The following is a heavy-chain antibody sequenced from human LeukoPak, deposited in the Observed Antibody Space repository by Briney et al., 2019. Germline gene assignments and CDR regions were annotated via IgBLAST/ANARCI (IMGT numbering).Heavy chain of an antibody. V-gene: IGHV4-59*01. CDR1: GGSISSYY. Sequence: PSETLSLTCTVSGGSISSYYWSWIWQPPGKGLEWLGYIYYSGSTNYNPSLKSRVTISVDTSKNQFSLKLSSVTAADTAVYYCARGYCSGGSCLPNLDAFDIWGQGAMVTVSS. CDR2: IYYSGST. CDR3: ARGYCSGGSCLPNLDAFDI. J-gene: IGHJ3*02. D-gene: IGHD2-15*01.